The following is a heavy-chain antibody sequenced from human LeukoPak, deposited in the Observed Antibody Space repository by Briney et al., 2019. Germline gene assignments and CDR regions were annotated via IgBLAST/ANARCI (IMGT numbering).Heavy chain of an antibody. V-gene: IGHV3-73*01. CDR1: GFTFSGSA. CDR2: IRSKTNNYAT. D-gene: IGHD3-10*01. J-gene: IGHJ4*02. Sequence: GGSLRLSCVASGFTFSGSAIHWVRQASGKGLESVGHIRSKTNNYATAYAASVKGRFTTSRDDSKNTAYLQMSSLETEDTAIYYCTKPRGYGSGTYYDYWGQETLVTVSS. CDR3: TKPRGYGSGTYYDY.